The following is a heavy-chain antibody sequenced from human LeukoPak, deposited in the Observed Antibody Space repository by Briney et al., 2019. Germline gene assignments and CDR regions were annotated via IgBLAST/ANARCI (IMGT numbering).Heavy chain of an antibody. V-gene: IGHV4-59*01. CDR3: ARGIESYGDYGY. CDR1: GGSISGSY. CDR2: MYNSGST. Sequence: SETLSLTCTVSGGSISGSYWSWIRQPPGKGLEWIAYMYNSGSTNYNPSLKSRVTISIDTSKNQFSLKLSALTAADTAIYYCARGIESYGDYGYWGQGILVTVS. J-gene: IGHJ4*02. D-gene: IGHD4-17*01.